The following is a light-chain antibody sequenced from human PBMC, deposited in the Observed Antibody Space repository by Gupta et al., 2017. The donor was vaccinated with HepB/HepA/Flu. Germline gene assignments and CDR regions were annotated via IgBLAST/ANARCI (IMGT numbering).Light chain of an antibody. J-gene: IGKJ4*01. CDR3: QQDYSTPLT. CDR1: QSVLYPSNNKNY. V-gene: IGKV4-1*01. Sequence: DIVMTQFPDSLAVSLGERATINCKSSQSVLYPSNNKNYLAWYQQKPGQPPKLLIYWASTRESGVPDRFSGSGSGTDFTLTISSLQAEDVAVYYCQQDYSTPLTFGGGTKVEIK. CDR2: WAS.